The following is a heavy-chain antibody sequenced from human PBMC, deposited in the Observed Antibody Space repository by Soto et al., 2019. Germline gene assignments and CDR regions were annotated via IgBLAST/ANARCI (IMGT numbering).Heavy chain of an antibody. CDR3: IRDLYANLRF. D-gene: IGHD2-8*01. CDR1: AFTFADDP. J-gene: IGHJ4*02. Sequence: EAQLVESGGGLVQPGRSLRLSCTGSAFTFADDPVSWFRQAPGKGLEWVGLIKSKTYGETTEYAASVKGRFSISRDDSLSIAYLQMDSLKTEDTAVYYCIRDLYANLRFWGQGAQVTVSS. V-gene: IGHV3-49*03. CDR2: IKSKTYGETT.